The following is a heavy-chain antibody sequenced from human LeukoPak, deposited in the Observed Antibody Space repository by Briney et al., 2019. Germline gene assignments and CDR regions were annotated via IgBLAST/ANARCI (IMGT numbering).Heavy chain of an antibody. D-gene: IGHD5-24*01. Sequence: ASVKVSCKASGYTFTSYDINWVRQATGQGLEWMGWMNPNSGNTGYAQKFQGRVTMTRNTSISTAYMELSSLRSEDTAVYYCARVGTIRRWLQKKEAHFDYWGQGTLVTVSS. V-gene: IGHV1-8*01. J-gene: IGHJ4*02. CDR2: MNPNSGNT. CDR1: GYTFTSYD. CDR3: ARVGTIRRWLQKKEAHFDY.